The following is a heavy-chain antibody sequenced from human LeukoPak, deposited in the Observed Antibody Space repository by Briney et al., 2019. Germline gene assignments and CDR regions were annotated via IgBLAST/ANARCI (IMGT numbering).Heavy chain of an antibody. V-gene: IGHV4-59*12. CDR1: GGSISIYY. J-gene: IGHJ6*02. CDR3: ARNELISSNYYYYGMDV. CDR2: VYNNENT. Sequence: SETLSLTCSVSGGSISIYYWSWVRQPPGKGLGWIGYVYNNENTIYNPSLKSRVTISVDTSKNQFSLKLSSVTAADTAVYYCARNELISSNYYYYGMDVWGQGTTVTVSS.